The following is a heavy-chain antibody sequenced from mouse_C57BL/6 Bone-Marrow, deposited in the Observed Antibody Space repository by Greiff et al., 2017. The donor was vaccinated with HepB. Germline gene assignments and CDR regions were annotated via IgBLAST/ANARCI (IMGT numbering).Heavy chain of an antibody. CDR3: ASQFITTVVAVDY. CDR2: IYPGDGDT. D-gene: IGHD1-1*01. CDR1: GYAFSSSW. V-gene: IGHV1-82*01. Sequence: VQLQESGPELVKPGASVKISCKASGYAFSSSWMNWVKQRPGKGLEWIGRIYPGDGDTNYNGKFKGKATLTADKSSSTAYMQLSSLTSEDSAVYFCASQFITTVVAVDYWGQGTTLTVSS. J-gene: IGHJ2*01.